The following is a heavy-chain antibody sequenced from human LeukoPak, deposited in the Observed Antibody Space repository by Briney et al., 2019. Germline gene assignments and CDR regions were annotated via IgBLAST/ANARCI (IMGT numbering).Heavy chain of an antibody. CDR1: GFTVSSNY. V-gene: IGHV3-53*05. CDR3: AKVRDSLVVNAFDI. CDR2: IYSGGST. Sequence: QTGGSLRLSCAASGFTVSSNYMSWVRQAPGKGLEWVSVIYSGGSTYYADSVKGRFTLSRDNSEKTLYLHMNSLRAEDTAVFYCAKVRDSLVVNAFDIWGQGTMVTVSS. D-gene: IGHD3-22*01. J-gene: IGHJ3*02.